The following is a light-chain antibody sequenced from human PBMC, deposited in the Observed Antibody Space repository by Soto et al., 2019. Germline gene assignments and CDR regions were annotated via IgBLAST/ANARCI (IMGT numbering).Light chain of an antibody. CDR1: QSVSSSY. CDR2: GAS. Sequence: EIVLTQSPGTLSLSPGERATLSCRASQSVSSSYLAWYQQKPGQAPRLLIYGASSRATDIPDRFSGSGSGTDFTLTISRLEPEDFAVYYCQQYGSSPVTFGQGTKLEIK. CDR3: QQYGSSPVT. V-gene: IGKV3-20*01. J-gene: IGKJ2*01.